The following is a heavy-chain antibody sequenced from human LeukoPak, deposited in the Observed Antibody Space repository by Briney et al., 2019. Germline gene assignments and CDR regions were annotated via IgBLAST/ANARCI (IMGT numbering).Heavy chain of an antibody. V-gene: IGHV4-30-4*02. Sequence: PSETLSLTCTVSGGSISSGDYYWSWIRQPPGKGLEWIGYIYYSGSTYYNPSLKSRVTISVDTSKNQFSLKLSSVTAADTAVYYCARGTGLGSGSTGGWGQGTLVTVSS. D-gene: IGHD3-10*01. J-gene: IGHJ4*02. CDR2: IYYSGST. CDR3: ARGTGLGSGSTGG. CDR1: GGSISSGDYY.